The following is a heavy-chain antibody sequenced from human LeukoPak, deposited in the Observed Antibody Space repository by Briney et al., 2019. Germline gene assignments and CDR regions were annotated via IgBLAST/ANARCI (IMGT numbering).Heavy chain of an antibody. CDR3: ANSDVPATAIDY. CDR2: INHSGST. CDR1: GGSFSGYY. V-gene: IGHV4-34*01. J-gene: IGHJ4*02. D-gene: IGHD2-2*01. Sequence: PSETLSLTRAVYGGSFSGYYWSWIRQPPGKGLEWIGEINHSGSTNYNPSLKSRVTISVDTSKNQFSLKLSSVTAADTAVYYCANSDVPATAIDYWGQGTLVTVSS.